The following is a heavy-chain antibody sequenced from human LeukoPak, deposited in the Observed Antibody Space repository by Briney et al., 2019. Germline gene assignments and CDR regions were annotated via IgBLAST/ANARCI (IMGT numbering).Heavy chain of an antibody. J-gene: IGHJ3*02. Sequence: ASVKVSCKASGYTFTFFFIHWVRQAPGQGLEWMGIINSSGGSTRYAQKFQGRVTMTRDTSTSTVYMDLSSLRSEDTAVYYCTREGVYSPDGSGYHRDAFDIWGQGTVVTVSS. CDR1: GYTFTFFF. V-gene: IGHV1-46*01. CDR3: TREGVYSPDGSGYHRDAFDI. CDR2: INSSGGST. D-gene: IGHD3-22*01.